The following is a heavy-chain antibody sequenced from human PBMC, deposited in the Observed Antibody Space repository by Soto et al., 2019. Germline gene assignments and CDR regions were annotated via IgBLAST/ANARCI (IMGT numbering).Heavy chain of an antibody. CDR3: ARTWADMIVAAYDAFDI. J-gene: IGHJ3*02. CDR1: GGYFIGYY. V-gene: IGHV4-34*01. Sequence: SETLSLTCAFYGGYFIGYYWSWIRQPTGKGLEWIGSIYYSGSTYYNPSLKSRVTISVDTSKNQFSLKLSSVTAADTAVYYCARTWADMIVAAYDAFDIWGQGTMVTVSS. CDR2: IYYSGST. D-gene: IGHD3-22*01.